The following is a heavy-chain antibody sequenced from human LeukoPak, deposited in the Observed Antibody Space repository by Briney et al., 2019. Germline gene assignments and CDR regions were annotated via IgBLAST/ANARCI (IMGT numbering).Heavy chain of an antibody. Sequence: GGSLRLSCAASGFTFSSYAMHWVRRAPGKGLEWVAVISNDASNKYYTDSVKGRFTISRDNSKNMLYLQMDSLRVEDTAVYHCAREGYGGVYFDYWGQGTLVTVSS. V-gene: IGHV3-30-3*01. CDR1: GFTFSSYA. CDR2: ISNDASNK. J-gene: IGHJ4*02. CDR3: AREGYGGVYFDY. D-gene: IGHD4-23*01.